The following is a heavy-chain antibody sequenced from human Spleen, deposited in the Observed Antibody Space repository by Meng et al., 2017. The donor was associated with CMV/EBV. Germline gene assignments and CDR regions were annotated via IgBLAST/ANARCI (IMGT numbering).Heavy chain of an antibody. Sequence: GGSLRLSCAASGFTFSSYSMNWVRQAPGKGLEWVSYISSSSSTIYYADSVKGRFTISRDNAKNSLYLQMNSLRAEDTAVYYCARVRYSSSSNPFDYWGQGTLVTVSS. J-gene: IGHJ4*02. CDR2: ISSSSSTI. V-gene: IGHV3-48*04. CDR3: ARVRYSSSSNPFDY. D-gene: IGHD6-6*01. CDR1: GFTFSSYS.